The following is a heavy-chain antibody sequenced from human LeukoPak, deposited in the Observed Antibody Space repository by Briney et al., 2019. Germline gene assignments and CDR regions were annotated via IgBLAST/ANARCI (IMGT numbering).Heavy chain of an antibody. V-gene: IGHV1-46*01. CDR3: ARDRLAVAGNNAFDF. D-gene: IGHD6-19*01. CDR2: INPSGGST. J-gene: IGHJ3*01. Sequence: ASVKVSCKASGYTFTSYGISWVRQAPGQGLEWMGIINPSGGSTSYAQKFEGRVTMTRDMSTSTVYLELSSLRSEDTAVYYCARDRLAVAGNNAFDFWGQGTMVIVSS. CDR1: GYTFTSYG.